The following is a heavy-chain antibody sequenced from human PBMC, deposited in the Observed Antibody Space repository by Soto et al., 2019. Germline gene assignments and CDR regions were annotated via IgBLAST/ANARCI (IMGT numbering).Heavy chain of an antibody. D-gene: IGHD6-13*01. CDR1: GYSFTSYW. Sequence: GESLKISCKGSGYSFTSYWIGWVRQMPGKGLEWMGIIYPGDSDTRYSPSFQGQVTISADKSISTAYLQWSSLKASDTAMYYCARRNKQQLAYDAFDIWGQGTMVTVPS. CDR3: ARRNKQQLAYDAFDI. CDR2: IYPGDSDT. J-gene: IGHJ3*02. V-gene: IGHV5-51*01.